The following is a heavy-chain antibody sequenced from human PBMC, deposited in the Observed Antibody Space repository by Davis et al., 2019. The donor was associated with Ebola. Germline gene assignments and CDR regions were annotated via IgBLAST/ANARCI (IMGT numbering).Heavy chain of an antibody. V-gene: IGHV3-74*01. CDR1: GLTFSSYW. CDR2: INSDGSST. Sequence: GESLKISCAASGLTFSSYWMHWVRQAPGKGLVWVSRINSDGSSTSYADSVKGRFTISRDNAKNTLYLQMNSLRAEDTAVYYCARGGGYSSGWDDYWGQGTLVTVSS. D-gene: IGHD6-19*01. CDR3: ARGGGYSSGWDDY. J-gene: IGHJ4*02.